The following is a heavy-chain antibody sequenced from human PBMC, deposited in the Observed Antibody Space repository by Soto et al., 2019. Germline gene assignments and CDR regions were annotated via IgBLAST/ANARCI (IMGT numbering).Heavy chain of an antibody. Sequence: RASVKVSCKASGGTFSSYAISWVRQAPGQGLEWMGGIIPIFGTANYAQKFQGRVTITADESTSTAYMELSSLRSEDTAVYYCARTGTYYYGSSGPCFDYWGQGTLVTVSS. V-gene: IGHV1-69*13. CDR3: ARTGTYYYGSSGPCFDY. CDR1: GGTFSSYA. J-gene: IGHJ4*02. D-gene: IGHD3-22*01. CDR2: IIPIFGTA.